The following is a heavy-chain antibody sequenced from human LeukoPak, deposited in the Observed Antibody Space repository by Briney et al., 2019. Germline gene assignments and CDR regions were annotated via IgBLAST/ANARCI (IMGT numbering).Heavy chain of an antibody. CDR3: ARLYSSSWYDGDY. Sequence: PSETLSLTCAVSGGSISSGGYSWSWIRQPPGKGLEWIGYIYYSGSTNYNPSLKSRVTISVDTSKNQFSLKLSSVTAADTAVYYCARLYSSSWYDGDYWGQGTLVTVSS. J-gene: IGHJ4*02. CDR2: IYYSGST. D-gene: IGHD6-13*01. V-gene: IGHV4-61*08. CDR1: GGSISSGGYS.